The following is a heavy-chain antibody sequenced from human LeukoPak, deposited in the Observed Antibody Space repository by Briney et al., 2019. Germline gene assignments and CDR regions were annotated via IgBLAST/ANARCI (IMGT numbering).Heavy chain of an antibody. V-gene: IGHV3-64*01. J-gene: IGHJ4*02. CDR3: AKDPTYYGDGPHDF. CDR1: GFTFSSYA. CDR2: ISSNGGST. Sequence: GGSLRLSCAASGFTFSSYAMHWVRQAPGKGLEYVSAISSNGGSTYYANSVKGRFTISRDNSKNTVYLQMDSLRIEDTAFYYCAKDPTYYGDGPHDFWGQGTLATVSS. D-gene: IGHD4-17*01.